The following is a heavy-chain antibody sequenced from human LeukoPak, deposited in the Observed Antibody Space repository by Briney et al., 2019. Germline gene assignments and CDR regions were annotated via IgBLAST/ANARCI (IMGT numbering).Heavy chain of an antibody. D-gene: IGHD3-10*01. J-gene: IGHJ6*03. CDR3: AKTFAGFGELNSGYYYYYYMDV. V-gene: IGHV3-23*01. CDR2: ISGSGGST. Sequence: GGSLRLSCAASGFTFGSYAMSWVRQAPGKGLEWVSAISGSGGSTYYADSVKGRFTISRDNSKNTLYLQMNSLRAEDTAVYYCAKTFAGFGELNSGYYYYYYMDVWGKGTTVTVSS. CDR1: GFTFGSYA.